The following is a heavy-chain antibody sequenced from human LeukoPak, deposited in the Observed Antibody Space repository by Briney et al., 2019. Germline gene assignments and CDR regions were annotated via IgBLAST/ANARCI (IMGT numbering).Heavy chain of an antibody. Sequence: ASVMVSCKASGYSFTSYGFTWVRQAPGQGLEWMGWIIPIFGTANYAQKFQGRVTITADESTSTAYMELSSLRSEDTAVYYCARETLGGRGYYYYAMDVWGQGTTVIVSS. CDR1: GYSFTSYG. CDR2: IIPIFGTA. D-gene: IGHD4-23*01. CDR3: ARETLGGRGYYYYAMDV. V-gene: IGHV1-69*13. J-gene: IGHJ6*02.